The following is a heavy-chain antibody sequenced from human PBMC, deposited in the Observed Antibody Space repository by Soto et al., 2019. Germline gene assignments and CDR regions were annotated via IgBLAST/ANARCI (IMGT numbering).Heavy chain of an antibody. J-gene: IGHJ3*02. V-gene: IGHV4-59*01. CDR1: GGSISSYY. CDR2: IYYSGST. Sequence: SETLSLTCTVSGGSISSYYWSWIRQPPGKGLERIGYIYYSGSTNYNPSLKSRVTISVDTSKNQFSLKLSSVTAADTAVYYFAREKYYYDRSGYYYDAFDIWGQGTMVTVSS. CDR3: AREKYYYDRSGYYYDAFDI. D-gene: IGHD3-22*01.